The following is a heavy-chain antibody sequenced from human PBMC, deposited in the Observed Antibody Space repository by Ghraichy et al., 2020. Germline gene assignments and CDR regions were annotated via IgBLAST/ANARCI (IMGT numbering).Heavy chain of an antibody. Sequence: GESLNISCAASGFTFSSHWMSWVRQAPGKGLEWVANINHDGSEKYYMDSVKGRFTISRDNAKNSLYLQMNSLRAEDTAVYYCARDWSGSYSVEGLVYWGQGTLVTVSS. J-gene: IGHJ4*02. D-gene: IGHD1-26*01. CDR3: ARDWSGSYSVEGLVY. CDR1: GFTFSSHW. CDR2: INHDGSEK. V-gene: IGHV3-7*03.